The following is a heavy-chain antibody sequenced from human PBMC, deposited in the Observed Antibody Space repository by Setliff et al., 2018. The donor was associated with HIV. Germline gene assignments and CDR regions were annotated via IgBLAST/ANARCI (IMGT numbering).Heavy chain of an antibody. CDR2: INHSGST. Sequence: SETLSLTCAVYGGSFSAYYWTWIRQPPGTGLEWIGEINHSGSTYYNPSLRSRVPLSVDTSKKQCSLKLSSITAADTAVYFCARAADYYDRSGYWAPPRYFDYWGQGTLVTVSS. J-gene: IGHJ4*02. CDR3: ARAADYYDRSGYWAPPRYFDY. V-gene: IGHV4-34*01. D-gene: IGHD3-22*01. CDR1: GGSFSAYY.